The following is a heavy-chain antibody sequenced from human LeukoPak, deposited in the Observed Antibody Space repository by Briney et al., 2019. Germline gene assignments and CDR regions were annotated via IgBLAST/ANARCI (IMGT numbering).Heavy chain of an antibody. CDR3: ARYSFDRSDYLLDY. V-gene: IGHV3-11*03. J-gene: IGHJ4*02. CDR2: ISGSSSDT. Sequence: PGGSLRLSCAASGFTFSDYYMTWIRQAPGRGLEWVSYISGSSSDTNYADSVKGRFTISRDNAKNSLSLQMNSLSADDTALYYCARYSFDRSDYLLDYWGQGTLVTVSS. CDR1: GFTFSDYY. D-gene: IGHD3-22*01.